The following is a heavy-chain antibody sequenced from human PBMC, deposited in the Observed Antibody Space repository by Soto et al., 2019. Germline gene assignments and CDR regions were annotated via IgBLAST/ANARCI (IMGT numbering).Heavy chain of an antibody. CDR3: ARGYYGSGSYYYYYYGMDV. J-gene: IGHJ6*02. D-gene: IGHD3-10*01. Sequence: ASVKVSCKASGYTFTSYAMHWVRQAPGQRLEWMGWINAGNGNTKYSQKFQGRVTITRDTSASTAYMELSSLRSEDTAVYYCARGYYGSGSYYYYYYGMDVWGQGTTVTVSS. CDR1: GYTFTSYA. CDR2: INAGNGNT. V-gene: IGHV1-3*01.